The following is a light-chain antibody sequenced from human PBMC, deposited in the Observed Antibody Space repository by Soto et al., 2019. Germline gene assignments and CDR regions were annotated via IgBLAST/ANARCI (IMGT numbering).Light chain of an antibody. Sequence: EIVLTQSPGTLSLSPGERATLSCRASQSVADNLIAWYQQKPGQAPRLLVYLASTRATGIPDRFSGSGSGTDFSLTISRLEPEDFAVYCCQQFGSSPSTFGPGTRVDI. J-gene: IGKJ2*01. CDR2: LAS. V-gene: IGKV3-20*01. CDR1: QSVADNL. CDR3: QQFGSSPST.